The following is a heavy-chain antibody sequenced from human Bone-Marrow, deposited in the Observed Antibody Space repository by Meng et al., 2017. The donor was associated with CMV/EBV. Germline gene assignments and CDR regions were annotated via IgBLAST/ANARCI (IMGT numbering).Heavy chain of an antibody. CDR3: AHKDYKILNGY. Sequence: SGPTLVKPTQTLTLTCTFSGFSLSKIGVGVGWIRQPPGKALEWLALIYWNDDKRYSPSLKSRLTVTKDTSKNQVVLTMTNMDPVDTATYTCAHKDYKILNGYWGQGTLVTVSS. J-gene: IGHJ4*02. V-gene: IGHV2-5*01. D-gene: IGHD4-11*01. CDR1: GFSLSKIGVG. CDR2: IYWNDDK.